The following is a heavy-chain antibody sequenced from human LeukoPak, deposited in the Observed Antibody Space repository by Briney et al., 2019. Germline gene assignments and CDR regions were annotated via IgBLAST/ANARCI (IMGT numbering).Heavy chain of an antibody. CDR3: AKESYYCSSTSCYSDF. CDR1: GFTFSSYA. J-gene: IGHJ4*02. CDR2: ISGSGGST. V-gene: IGHV3-23*01. D-gene: IGHD2-2*01. Sequence: PGGSLRLSCAASGFTFSSYAMSWVRPAPGKGVEWVSAISGSGGSTYYADSVKGRFTISRDNSKNTLYLQMNSLRAEDTAVYYCAKESYYCSSTSCYSDFGGQGTLVTVSS.